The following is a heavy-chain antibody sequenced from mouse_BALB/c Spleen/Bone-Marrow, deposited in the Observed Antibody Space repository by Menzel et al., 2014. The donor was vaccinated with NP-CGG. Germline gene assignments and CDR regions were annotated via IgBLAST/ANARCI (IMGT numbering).Heavy chain of an antibody. Sequence: VQLQQSGAEVMRPGSSVNISSKASGYAFSNYGMNWVKQRPGQGLEWIGQIYPGDGDTNYNGKFKGRVTLTADKSSSTAYMQLSSLTSEDSAVYFCASVYDYGRGYAMDYWGQGTSVTVSS. J-gene: IGHJ4*01. CDR2: IYPGDGDT. CDR3: ASVYDYGRGYAMDY. V-gene: IGHV1-80*01. CDR1: GYAFSNYG. D-gene: IGHD2-4*01.